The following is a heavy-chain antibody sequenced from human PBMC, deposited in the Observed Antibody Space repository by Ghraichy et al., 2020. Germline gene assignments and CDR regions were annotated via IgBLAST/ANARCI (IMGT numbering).Heavy chain of an antibody. Sequence: KVSCKASGYTFTSYGISWVRQAPGQGLEGMGWISAYNGDTNYAQKLQGRVTMTTDTSTSTAYMELRSLRSDDTAVYYCARAAYSSSWYATRGDFDYWGQGTLVTVSS. D-gene: IGHD6-13*01. V-gene: IGHV1-18*01. CDR3: ARAAYSSSWYATRGDFDY. J-gene: IGHJ4*02. CDR2: ISAYNGDT. CDR1: GYTFTSYG.